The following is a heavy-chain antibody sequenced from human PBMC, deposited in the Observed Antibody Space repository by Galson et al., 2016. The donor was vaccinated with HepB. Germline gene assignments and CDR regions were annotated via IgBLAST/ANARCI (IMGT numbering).Heavy chain of an antibody. CDR3: ARSYLLGRGFGS. CDR2: TFYRSNWQN. J-gene: IGHJ4*02. CDR1: GDSVSNNNAG. D-gene: IGHD7-27*01. V-gene: IGHV6-1*01. Sequence: CAISGDSVSNNNAGWYWIRQSPSRGLECLGRTFYRSNWQNDYAESVKRRITINQDTSKNEFSLQLNSVTPEDTAIYYCARSYLLGRGFGSWGQGTLVTVSS.